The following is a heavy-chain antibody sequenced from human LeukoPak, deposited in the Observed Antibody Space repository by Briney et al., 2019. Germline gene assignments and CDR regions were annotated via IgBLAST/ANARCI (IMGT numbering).Heavy chain of an antibody. J-gene: IGHJ4*02. Sequence: SETLSLTCTASGYSISSGYYWGWIRQPPGKGLEWIGSIYHSGSTYYNPSLKSRVTISVDTSKNQFSLKLSSVTAADTAVYYCARAPPFIAVAGTYYFDYWGQGTLVTVSS. CDR2: IYHSGST. CDR1: GYSISSGYY. CDR3: ARAPPFIAVAGTYYFDY. D-gene: IGHD6-19*01. V-gene: IGHV4-38-2*02.